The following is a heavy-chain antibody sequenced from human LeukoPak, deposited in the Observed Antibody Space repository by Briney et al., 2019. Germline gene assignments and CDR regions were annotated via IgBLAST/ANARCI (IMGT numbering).Heavy chain of an antibody. CDR1: GFTFSSYW. V-gene: IGHV3-7*01. Sequence: GGSLRLSCAASGFTFSSYWMSWVRQAPGKGLEWVANIKQDGSEKYYVDSVKGRFTISRDNAKNSLYLQMNSLRAEDTAVYYCASYYSSGWALFGYWGQGTLVTVSS. J-gene: IGHJ4*02. CDR3: ASYYSSGWALFGY. CDR2: IKQDGSEK. D-gene: IGHD6-19*01.